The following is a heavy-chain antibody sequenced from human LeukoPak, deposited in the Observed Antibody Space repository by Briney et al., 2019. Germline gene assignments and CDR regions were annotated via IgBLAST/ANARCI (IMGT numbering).Heavy chain of an antibody. D-gene: IGHD6-19*01. J-gene: IGHJ4*02. CDR1: GFTFSSYE. Sequence: GGSLRPSCAASGFTFSSYEMNWVRQAPGKGLEWVSYISSSGSTIYYADSVKGRFTISRDNAKNSLYLQMNSLRAEDTAVYYCARAPGLGPFDYWGQGTLVTVSS. CDR2: ISSSGSTI. CDR3: ARAPGLGPFDY. V-gene: IGHV3-48*03.